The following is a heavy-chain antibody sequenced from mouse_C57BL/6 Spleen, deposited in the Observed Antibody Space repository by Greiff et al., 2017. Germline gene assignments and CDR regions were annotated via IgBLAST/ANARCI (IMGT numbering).Heavy chain of an antibody. Sequence: EVMLVESEGGLVQPGSSMKLSCTASGFTFSDYYMAWVRQVPEKGLEWVANINYDGSSTYYLDSLKSRFIISRDNAKNILYLQMSSLKSEDTATYYCARAPFYDYAYYFDYWGQGTTLTVSS. CDR3: ARAPFYDYAYYFDY. CDR2: INYDGSST. D-gene: IGHD2-4*01. V-gene: IGHV5-16*01. J-gene: IGHJ2*01. CDR1: GFTFSDYY.